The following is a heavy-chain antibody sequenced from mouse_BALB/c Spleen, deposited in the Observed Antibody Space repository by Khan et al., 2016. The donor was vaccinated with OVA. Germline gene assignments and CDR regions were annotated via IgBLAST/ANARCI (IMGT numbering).Heavy chain of an antibody. CDR1: GYTFTDFT. V-gene: IGHV1S137*01. D-gene: IGHD4-1*01. CDR2: INTYYGDV. Sequence: QVQLKESGAELVRPGVSVKISCKGSGYTFTDFTMHWVKQSHAKSLEWIGVINTYYGDVTYNQKFKGKATMTVDKSSSTAYMELARLTSEDSAIFEWERGGGGSRFAYWGQGTLVTVSA. CDR3: ERGGGGSRFAY. J-gene: IGHJ3*01.